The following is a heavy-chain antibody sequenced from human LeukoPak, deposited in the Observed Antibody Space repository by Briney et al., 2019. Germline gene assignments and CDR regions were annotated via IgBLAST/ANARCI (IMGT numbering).Heavy chain of an antibody. CDR1: GFTFNTFN. V-gene: IGHV3-23*01. CDR3: AKGMSGYYYLYYFDY. CDR2: ISGSGGST. J-gene: IGHJ4*02. D-gene: IGHD3-22*01. Sequence: GGSLRLSCAASGFTFNTFNMNWVRQAPGKGLEWVSAISGSGGSTYYADSVKGRFTISRDNSKNTLYLQMNSLRAEDTAVYYCAKGMSGYYYLYYFDYWGQGTLVTVSS.